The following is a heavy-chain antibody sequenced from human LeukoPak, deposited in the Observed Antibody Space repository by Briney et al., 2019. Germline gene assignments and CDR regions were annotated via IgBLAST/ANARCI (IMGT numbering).Heavy chain of an antibody. CDR2: INPNSGGT. J-gene: IGHJ5*02. Sequence: ASVKVSCKASGYTFTGYYMHWVRQAPGQGLEWMGWINPNSGGTNYAQKFQGRVTMTRDTSISTAYMELSRLRSDDTAVYYCARGHDADPMVRGVFQDDNWLDPWGQGTLVTVSS. CDR1: GYTFTGYY. D-gene: IGHD3-10*01. CDR3: ARGHDADPMVRGVFQDDNWLDP. V-gene: IGHV1-2*02.